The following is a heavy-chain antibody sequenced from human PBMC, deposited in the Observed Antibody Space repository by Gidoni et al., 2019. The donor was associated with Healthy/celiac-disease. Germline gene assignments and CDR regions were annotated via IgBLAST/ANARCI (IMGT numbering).Heavy chain of an antibody. Sequence: EVQLVESGGGLVQPGRSLRLSCAAAGFTFDDYAMHWVRQAPGKGLEWVSGISWKSGSIGYADSVKCRFTISSDNAKNSLYLQMNSLRAEDTALYYCAKGIGVVIANYFQHWGQGTLVTVSS. CDR2: ISWKSGSI. J-gene: IGHJ1*01. CDR3: AKGIGVVIANYFQH. D-gene: IGHD2-21*01. CDR1: GFTFDDYA. V-gene: IGHV3-9*01.